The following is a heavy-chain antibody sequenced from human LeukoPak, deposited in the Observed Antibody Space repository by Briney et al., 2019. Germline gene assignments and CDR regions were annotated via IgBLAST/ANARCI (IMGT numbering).Heavy chain of an antibody. CDR2: ISVYNGNT. Sequence: ASVTVSCKASGYTFTSYGISWVRQAPGQGLEYMGWISVYNGNTNYAQRLQGRVTMTADTSTSTVYMELRSLRSDDTAVYYCARGGGGYYGSGSYLIDHWGQGTLVTVSS. V-gene: IGHV1-18*01. CDR3: ARGGGGYYGSGSYLIDH. CDR1: GYTFTSYG. D-gene: IGHD3-10*01. J-gene: IGHJ4*02.